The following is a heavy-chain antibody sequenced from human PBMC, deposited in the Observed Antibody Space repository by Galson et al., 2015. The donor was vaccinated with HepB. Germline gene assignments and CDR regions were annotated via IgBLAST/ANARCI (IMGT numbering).Heavy chain of an antibody. V-gene: IGHV6-1*01. D-gene: IGHD5-12*01. CDR1: GDSVSSHIVA. J-gene: IGHJ6*02. CDR3: TRVRHLARGMDV. CDR2: TYYRSKWYN. Sequence: CAISGDSVSSHIVAWNWFRQSPSRGLEWLGRTYYRSKWYNEYAVSVQSRITINPDTSRNQFSLQLNSVTPEDTGVYYCTRVRHLARGMDVWGQGTTVTVSS.